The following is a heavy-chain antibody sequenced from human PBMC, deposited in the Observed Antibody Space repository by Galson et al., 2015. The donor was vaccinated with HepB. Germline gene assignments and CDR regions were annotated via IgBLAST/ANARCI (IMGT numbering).Heavy chain of an antibody. J-gene: IGHJ5*02. CDR1: GFSFTNAW. CDR2: IESKTDGGTT. D-gene: IGHD2-15*01. CDR3: TTVLSYCSGGSCYSSGWLPSLFDP. V-gene: IGHV3-15*04. Sequence: SLRLSCAASGFSFTNAWMSWVRQAPGKGLEWVGHIESKTDGGTTDYAAPAKGRLTIPRDDSKNTMHLQMNSLKTEDTAVYYCTTVLSYCSGGSCYSSGWLPSLFDPWGQGTLVTVSS.